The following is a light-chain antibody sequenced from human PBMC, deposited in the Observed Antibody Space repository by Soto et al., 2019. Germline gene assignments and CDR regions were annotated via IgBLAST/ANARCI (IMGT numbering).Light chain of an antibody. V-gene: IGLV2-23*01. CDR3: CSSAPESTYV. CDR2: KGT. CDR1: SSDVGGYKY. J-gene: IGLJ1*01. Sequence: QSALTQPASVSGSPGQSITISCIGTSSDVGGYKYVSWYQQLPHKAPQVILYKGTQRPSGVSSRFSGSTSGNAASLTISGLQADDEADYFCCSSAPESTYVFGTGTKVTVL.